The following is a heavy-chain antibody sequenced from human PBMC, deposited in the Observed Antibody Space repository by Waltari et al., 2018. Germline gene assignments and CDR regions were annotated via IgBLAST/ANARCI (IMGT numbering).Heavy chain of an antibody. CDR1: GGSISSYY. D-gene: IGHD3-22*01. CDR3: ARENYYDSSDERWFDP. Sequence: QVQLQESGPGLVKPSETLSLTCTVSGGSISSYYWSWIRQPAGKGLEWIGRIHTSGSTNYNPSLKSRVTMSVDTSKNQFSLKLSSVTAADTAVYYCARENYYDSSDERWFDPWGQGTLVTVSS. J-gene: IGHJ5*02. CDR2: IHTSGST. V-gene: IGHV4-4*07.